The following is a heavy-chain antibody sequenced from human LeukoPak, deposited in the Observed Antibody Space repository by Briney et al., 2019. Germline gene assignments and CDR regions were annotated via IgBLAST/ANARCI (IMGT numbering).Heavy chain of an antibody. CDR1: GYSISTGYY. D-gene: IGHD2-21*02. CDR2: IYHSGTT. V-gene: IGHV4-38-2*02. J-gene: IGHJ6*03. CDR3: ARGRKVMGLRVMTAMSDYYYYYMDV. Sequence: SETLSLTCTVSGYSISTGYYWGWIRQPPGKGLEWIGSIYHSGTTYYNPSLKSRVTISVDTSKNQFSLKLSSVTAADTAVYYCARGRKVMGLRVMTAMSDYYYYYMDVWGKGTTVTISS.